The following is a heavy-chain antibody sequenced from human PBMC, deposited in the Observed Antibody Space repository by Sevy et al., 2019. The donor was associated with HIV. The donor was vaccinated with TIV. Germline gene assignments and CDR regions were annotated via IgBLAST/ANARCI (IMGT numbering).Heavy chain of an antibody. J-gene: IGHJ6*02. CDR2: INPSGAST. Sequence: ASVKVSCKTSGYTFTSYYIYWVRQAPGQGLEWMGRINPSGASTSFAQKFQGRVTMTSDTSTSTVYMELTSLRSEDTAIYFCTRLVVAVTTLPYGIDVWGQGTTVTVSS. CDR3: TRLVVAVTTLPYGIDV. CDR1: GYTFTSYY. D-gene: IGHD6-19*01. V-gene: IGHV1-46*03.